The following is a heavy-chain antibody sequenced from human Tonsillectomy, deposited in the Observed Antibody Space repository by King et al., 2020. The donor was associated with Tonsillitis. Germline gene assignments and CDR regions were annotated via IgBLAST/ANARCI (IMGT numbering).Heavy chain of an antibody. CDR1: GFTFNRYG. CDR3: ATPYMSSYYSLPEY. D-gene: IGHD4-11*01. V-gene: IGHV3-30*03. Sequence: QLVQSGGGVVQPGRSLRVSCAASGFTFNRYGMQWVRQAPGKGLEWVAVISNDVSEQYFADFAKGRFVISRDNSKNTQYLQMNNLRVEYSAVYYCATPYMSSYYSLPEYWGQGTLVTVSS. J-gene: IGHJ4*02. CDR2: ISNDVSEQ.